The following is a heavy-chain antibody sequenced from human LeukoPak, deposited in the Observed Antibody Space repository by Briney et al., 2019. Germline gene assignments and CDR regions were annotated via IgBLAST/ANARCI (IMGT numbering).Heavy chain of an antibody. J-gene: IGHJ4*02. CDR2: IYSGGST. CDR1: GFTFSSNE. CDR3: ARGAPGLQRGTDY. D-gene: IGHD3-16*01. V-gene: IGHV3-53*04. Sequence: GGSLRLSCEASGFTFSSNEMNWIRQAPGKGLEWVSVIYSGGSTYYADSVKGRFTISRHNSKNTLYLQMNSLRAEDTAVYYCARGAPGLQRGTDYWGQGTLVTVSS.